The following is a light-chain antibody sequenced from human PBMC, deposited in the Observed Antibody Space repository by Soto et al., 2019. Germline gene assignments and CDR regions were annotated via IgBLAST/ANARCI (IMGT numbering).Light chain of an antibody. V-gene: IGLV4-69*01. CDR3: QTWDTGARVV. J-gene: IGLJ2*01. CDR2: LSSDGSH. Sequence: QSVLTQSPSASASLGASVKHTCTLSSGHSSYAIAWHQQQPEKGPRYLMKLSSDGSHSKGDGIPDRFSGSSSGAERYLTISSLQSEDEADYYCQTWDTGARVVFGGGTKLTVL. CDR1: SGHSSYA.